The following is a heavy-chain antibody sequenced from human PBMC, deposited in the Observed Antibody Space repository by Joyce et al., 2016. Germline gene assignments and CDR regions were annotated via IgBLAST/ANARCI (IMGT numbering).Heavy chain of an antibody. CDR2: IYYIGST. CDR1: GASISSGDYY. CDR3: VSSLTTVVTPPPYLDF. Sequence: QVQLQESGPGLVNPSETLSLTCTVSGASISSGDYYWSWVRQPPGKGLGMIGYIYYIGSTYHNPSLKSRVSISMDTSENQFSLRLSSVLAADTAVYYCVSSLTTVVTPPPYLDFWGQGTLVTVSS. J-gene: IGHJ4*02. V-gene: IGHV4-30-4*01. D-gene: IGHD4-23*01.